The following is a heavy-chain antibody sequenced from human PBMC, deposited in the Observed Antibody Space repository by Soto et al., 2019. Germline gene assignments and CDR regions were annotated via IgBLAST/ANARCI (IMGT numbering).Heavy chain of an antibody. CDR2: ISYDGSNK. D-gene: IGHD6-13*01. CDR1: GFTFSSYA. CDR3: ARGLAAAGLDY. Sequence: QVQLVESGGGVVQPGRSLRLSCAASGFTFSSYAMHWVRQAPGKGLEWVAAISYDGSNKYYADSVKGRFTISRDNSKNTLYLQMNSLRAEDTAVYYCARGLAAAGLDYWGQGTLVTVSS. J-gene: IGHJ4*02. V-gene: IGHV3-30-3*01.